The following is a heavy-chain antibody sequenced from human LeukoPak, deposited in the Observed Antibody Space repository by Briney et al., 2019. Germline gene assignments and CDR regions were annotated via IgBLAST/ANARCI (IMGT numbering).Heavy chain of an antibody. Sequence: PGGSLRLSCGASGFPFNNYWMSWVRHAPGKGVEWVANINQAGSVKYYVDSVKGRFTISRDDAKNSLYVQMNSLREEDTAVYYCARVGYSGWNLEYWGQGTLVTVSS. V-gene: IGHV3-7*01. CDR1: GFPFNNYW. CDR2: INQAGSVK. J-gene: IGHJ4*02. CDR3: ARVGYSGWNLEY. D-gene: IGHD5-12*01.